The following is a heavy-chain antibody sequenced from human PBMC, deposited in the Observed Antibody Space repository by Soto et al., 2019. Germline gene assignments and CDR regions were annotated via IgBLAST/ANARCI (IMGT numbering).Heavy chain of an antibody. D-gene: IGHD6-13*01. Sequence: QITLKESGPTLVKPTQTLTLTCTFSGFSLSTSGVGVGWIRPPPGKALEWIALIYWVDDKRYCQSLKRSLIITKDCSKNQLYIKTTNMDPMDTATYYCAHRPDIAAPGIMVADDAFDIWGQETMVTVSS. CDR3: AHRPDIAAPGIMVADDAFDI. CDR2: IYWVDDK. J-gene: IGHJ3*02. CDR1: GFSLSTSGVG. V-gene: IGHV2-5*02.